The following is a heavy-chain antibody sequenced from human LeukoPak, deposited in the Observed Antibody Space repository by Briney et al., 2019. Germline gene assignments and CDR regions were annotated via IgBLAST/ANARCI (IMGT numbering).Heavy chain of an antibody. V-gene: IGHV3-23*01. J-gene: IGHJ5*02. CDR2: VSSSGGMN. Sequence: GGSLRLSCTAFGFTFKSYTMTWVRQAPGKGLEWVSSVSSSGGMNYYADSVKGRFTISRDNSKNTLYLQMNSLRAEDTAVYYCARDEGSSWQRFDPWGQGTLVTVSS. CDR3: ARDEGSSWQRFDP. D-gene: IGHD6-13*01. CDR1: GFTFKSYT.